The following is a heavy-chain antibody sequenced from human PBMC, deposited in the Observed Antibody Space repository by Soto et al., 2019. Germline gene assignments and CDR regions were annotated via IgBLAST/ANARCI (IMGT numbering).Heavy chain of an antibody. CDR1: GYTFTSYG. CDR3: ALLIHDSSGYPPGLDWFDP. D-gene: IGHD3-22*01. CDR2: ITTDKGKT. J-gene: IGHJ5*02. V-gene: IGHV1-18*01. Sequence: GASVKVSCKTSGYTFTSYGISWVRQAPGQGLEWMGWITTDKGKTTYAQKFQGRVTMTTDTSTSTAYMELRSLRSDDTAVYYCALLIHDSSGYPPGLDWFDPWGQGTLVTVSS.